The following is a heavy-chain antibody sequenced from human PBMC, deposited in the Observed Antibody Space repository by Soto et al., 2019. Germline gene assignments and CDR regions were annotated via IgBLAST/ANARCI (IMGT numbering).Heavy chain of an antibody. Sequence: SGPTLVNPTETLTLTCTLSGFSLTSPGMCVSWIRQPPGKALEWLALIERDDDDKYYSTSLKTRLTISKDTRKNQVVLTMANMDPADTGTYYCARSIRGPRRFNGMDVWRQGTTVTVSS. D-gene: IGHD1-20*01. CDR2: IERDDDDK. V-gene: IGHV2-70*13. J-gene: IGHJ6*02. CDR3: ARSIRGPRRFNGMDV. CDR1: GFSLTSPGMC.